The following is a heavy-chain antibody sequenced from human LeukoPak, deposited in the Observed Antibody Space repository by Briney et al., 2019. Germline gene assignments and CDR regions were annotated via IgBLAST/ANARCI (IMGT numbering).Heavy chain of an antibody. CDR3: ARDSAAAGTPYGMDV. CDR2: ISAYNGNT. D-gene: IGHD6-13*01. CDR1: GYTFTCYG. V-gene: IGHV1-18*04. J-gene: IGHJ6*04. Sequence: ASVKVSCKASGYTFTCYGISWVRQAPGQGLEWMGLISAYNGNTNYAQKLQGRVTMTTDTSTSTAYMELRSLRFDDTAVSYCARDSAAAGTPYGMDVWGKVTTVTVSS.